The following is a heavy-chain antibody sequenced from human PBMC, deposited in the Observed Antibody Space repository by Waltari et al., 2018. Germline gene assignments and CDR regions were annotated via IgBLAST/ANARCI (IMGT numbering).Heavy chain of an antibody. D-gene: IGHD3-3*01. V-gene: IGHV1-3*01. CDR3: AREVFGVVIISYYYYYGMDV. CDR1: GYTFTSYA. J-gene: IGHJ6*02. Sequence: QVQLVQSGAEVKKPGASVKVSCKASGYTFTSYAMHWVRQAPGHRLEWMGWINAGNGNTKYSQKFQGRVTITRDTSASTAYMELSSLRSEDTAVYYCAREVFGVVIISYYYYYGMDVWGQGTTVTVSS. CDR2: INAGNGNT.